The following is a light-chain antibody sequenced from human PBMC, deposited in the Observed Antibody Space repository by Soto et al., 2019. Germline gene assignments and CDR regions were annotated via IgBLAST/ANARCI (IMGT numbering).Light chain of an antibody. CDR2: WAS. Sequence: DIVMTQSPDSLAGSLGERATINCKSSQSGLYSSNNQSCLTSYQPKPGQPPNLLIHWASTRESGVPDRFSGSGSGPGFPLTISSLHAEDVAVYYCQQYYSTPLTFGPGTKVDIK. J-gene: IGKJ3*01. CDR3: QQYYSTPLT. V-gene: IGKV4-1*01. CDR1: QSGLYSSNNQSC.